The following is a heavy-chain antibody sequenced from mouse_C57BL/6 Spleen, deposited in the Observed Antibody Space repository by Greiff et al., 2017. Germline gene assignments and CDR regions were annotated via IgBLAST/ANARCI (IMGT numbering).Heavy chain of an antibody. D-gene: IGHD1-1*01. Sequence: VQLQQPGAELVKPGASVKLSCKASGYTFTSYWMQWVKQRPGQGLEWFGEIDPSDSYTNYNQKFKGKATLTVDTSSSTAYMQLSSLTSEDSAVYYCARTVDYGSSFWFAYWGQGTLVTVSA. V-gene: IGHV1-50*01. CDR1: GYTFTSYW. J-gene: IGHJ3*01. CDR3: ARTVDYGSSFWFAY. CDR2: IDPSDSYT.